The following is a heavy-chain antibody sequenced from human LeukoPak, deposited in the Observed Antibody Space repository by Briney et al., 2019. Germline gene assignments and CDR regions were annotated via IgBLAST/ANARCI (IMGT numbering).Heavy chain of an antibody. D-gene: IGHD4-11*01. CDR2: IYYSGST. J-gene: IGHJ3*02. CDR3: ASNYLTSNRDAFDI. V-gene: IGHV4-39*01. CDR1: GGSISSSSYY. Sequence: SETLSLTCTVSGGSISSSSYYWGWIRQPPGKGLEWIGSIYYSGSTYYNPSLKSRVTISVDTSKNQFSLKLSSVTAADTAVYYCASNYLTSNRDAFDIWGQGTMSPSLQ.